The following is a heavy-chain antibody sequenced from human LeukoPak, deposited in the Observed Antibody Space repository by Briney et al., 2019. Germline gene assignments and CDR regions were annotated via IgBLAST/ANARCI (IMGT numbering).Heavy chain of an antibody. V-gene: IGHV4-59*01. J-gene: IGHJ5*02. D-gene: IGHD3-22*01. CDR3: TRSSGYYYGWFDP. CDR1: GGSISSYY. CDR2: IYYSGST. Sequence: PSETLSLTCTVSGGSISSYYWSWIRQPPGKGLEWIGYIYYSGSTNYNPSLKSRVTISVDTSKNQFSLKLSSVTAADTAVYYCTRSSGYYYGWFDPWGQGTLVTVSS.